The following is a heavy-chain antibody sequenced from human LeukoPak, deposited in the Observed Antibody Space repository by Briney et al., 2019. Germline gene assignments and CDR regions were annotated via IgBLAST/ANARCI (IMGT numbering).Heavy chain of an antibody. CDR2: IIPIFGTA. V-gene: IGHV1-69*05. D-gene: IGHD3-22*01. J-gene: IGHJ4*02. CDR1: GGTFSSYA. Sequence: SVKVSCKASGGTFSSYAISWVRQAPGQGLEWMGRIIPIFGTANYAQKFQGRVTITTDESTSTAYMELSSLRSEDTAVYYCARTPKDYYDSSGYYGYWGQGTLVTVSS. CDR3: ARTPKDYYDSSGYYGY.